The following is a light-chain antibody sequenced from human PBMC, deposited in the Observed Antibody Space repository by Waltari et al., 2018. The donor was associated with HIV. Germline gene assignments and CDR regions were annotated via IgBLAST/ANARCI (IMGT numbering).Light chain of an antibody. CDR2: WAS. CDR1: QSVFWQSNKNNY. V-gene: IGKV4-1*01. J-gene: IGKJ4*01. CDR3: QQYYSNPLT. Sequence: DIVMTQSPDSLAVSLGQRAPINCKSSQSVFWQSNKNNYLAWYQQKPGQPPKLLMHWASTRESGVPDRFSGSGSGTDFTLTISSLQAEDVAVYFCQQYYSNPLTFGGETKVEI.